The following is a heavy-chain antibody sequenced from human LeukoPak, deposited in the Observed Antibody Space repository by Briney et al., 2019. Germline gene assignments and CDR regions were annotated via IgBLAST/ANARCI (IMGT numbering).Heavy chain of an antibody. CDR1: GFTFSSYA. CDR2: ISGSGGNT. Sequence: PGGSLRLSCAASGFTFSSYAMSWVRQAPGKGLEWVSGISGSGGNTYYADSVKGRFTISRDNSKNTLYLQMNSLRAEDTAVYYCARRPMTTRYFDYWGQGTLVTVSS. V-gene: IGHV3-23*01. D-gene: IGHD4-17*01. CDR3: ARRPMTTRYFDY. J-gene: IGHJ4*02.